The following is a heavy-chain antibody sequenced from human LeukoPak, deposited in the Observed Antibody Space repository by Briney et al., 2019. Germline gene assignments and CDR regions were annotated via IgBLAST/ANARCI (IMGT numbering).Heavy chain of an antibody. Sequence: SETLSLTCAVSGGSISSYYWSWIRQPPGKGLEWIGYIYYSGSTDYNPSLKSRVTISVDTSKNQFSLKLSSVTAADTAVYYCASGWYRAFDIWGQETMVTVSS. V-gene: IGHV4-59*01. J-gene: IGHJ3*02. D-gene: IGHD6-19*01. CDR3: ASGWYRAFDI. CDR1: GGSISSYY. CDR2: IYYSGST.